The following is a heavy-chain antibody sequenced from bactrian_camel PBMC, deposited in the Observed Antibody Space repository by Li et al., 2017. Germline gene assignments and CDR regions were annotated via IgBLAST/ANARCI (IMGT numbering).Heavy chain of an antibody. Sequence: HVQLVESGGGSVPAGGSLRLSCVASGVTDSSMCMAWFRQTPGNEREGIASIFTGGVSTFYADSVKGRFTVSQDNARNTVYLQMDSLKPEDTAMYYCAARKVARGSHFSLGRAPALRRDEYNFWGQGTQVTVS. D-gene: IGHD2*01. CDR2: IFTGGVST. CDR1: GVTDSSMC. J-gene: IGHJ4*01. V-gene: IGHV3S1*01. CDR3: AARKVARGSHFSLGRAPALRRDEYNF.